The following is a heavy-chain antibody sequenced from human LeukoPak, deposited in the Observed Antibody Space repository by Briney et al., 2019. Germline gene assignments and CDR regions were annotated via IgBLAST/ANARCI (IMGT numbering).Heavy chain of an antibody. CDR3: ARGEYQLLYVLDY. V-gene: IGHV3-21*01. CDR2: ISSSSSYI. J-gene: IGHJ4*02. Sequence: PGGSLRLSCAASGFTFSSYSMNWVRQAPGKGLEWVSSISSSSSYIYYADSVKGRFTISRDNAKNSLYLQMNSLRAEDRAVYYCARGEYQLLYVLDYWGQGTLVTVSS. CDR1: GFTFSSYS. D-gene: IGHD2-2*02.